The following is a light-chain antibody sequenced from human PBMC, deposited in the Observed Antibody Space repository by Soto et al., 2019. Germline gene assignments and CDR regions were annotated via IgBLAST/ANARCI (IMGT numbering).Light chain of an antibody. CDR2: NAS. J-gene: IGKJ1*01. CDR1: QSVRTTY. CDR3: QQYSSSQGWT. V-gene: IGKV3-20*01. Sequence: EIVLTQSPGTLSLSPGDRATLSCRASQSVRTTYLSWYKQKPGQAPRLLIYNASNSTTGIPDRFIGSGSGGDFSLTIDRLEPADVSVYFCQQYSSSQGWTFGQGTKVEIK.